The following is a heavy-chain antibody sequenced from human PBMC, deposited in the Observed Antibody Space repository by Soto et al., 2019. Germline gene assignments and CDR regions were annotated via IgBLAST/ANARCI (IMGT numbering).Heavy chain of an antibody. CDR3: ARVPLSEIIVATIGSWFDT. J-gene: IGHJ5*02. D-gene: IGHD5-12*01. Sequence: QVQLQESGPGLVKPSQTLSLTCTVSGGSISSGGYYWSWIRQHPGKGLEWIWYIYYSGSTYYNPSLKSRVTISVDTSKNQFSLKLSSVTAADTAWYYCARVPLSEIIVATIGSWFDTWVQGTLVTVSS. V-gene: IGHV4-31*03. CDR2: IYYSGST. CDR1: GGSISSGGYY.